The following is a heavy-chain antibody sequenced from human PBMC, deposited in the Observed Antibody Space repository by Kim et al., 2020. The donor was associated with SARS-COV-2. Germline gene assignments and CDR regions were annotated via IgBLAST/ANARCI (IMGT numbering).Heavy chain of an antibody. V-gene: IGHV5-10-1*01. CDR1: GYSFTSYW. CDR2: IDPSDSYT. Sequence: GESLKISCKGSGYSFTSYWISWVRQMPGKGLEWMGRIDPSDSYTNYSPSFQGHVTIPADKSISTAYLQWSSLKASDTAMYYCAKRPFFRGDSSGYGMDVWGQGTTVTVSS. J-gene: IGHJ6*02. CDR3: AKRPFFRGDSSGYGMDV. D-gene: IGHD3-22*01.